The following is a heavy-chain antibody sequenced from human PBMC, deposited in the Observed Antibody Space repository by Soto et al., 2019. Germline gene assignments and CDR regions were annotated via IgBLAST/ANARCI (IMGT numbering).Heavy chain of an antibody. V-gene: IGHV1-46*01. CDR1: GYTFTRYF. J-gene: IGHJ4*02. D-gene: IGHD3-3*01. Sequence: QVQLVQSGAEVKKPGASVKVSCKASGYTFTRYFMHWVRQAPGQGLEWMGIINTRSGSTTYAQKFQGRVTMTRDTSPSTVYMDLSSLRSEDTAVYYCANQFTIFGVVNDYWGQGTLVTVSS. CDR3: ANQFTIFGVVNDY. CDR2: INTRSGST.